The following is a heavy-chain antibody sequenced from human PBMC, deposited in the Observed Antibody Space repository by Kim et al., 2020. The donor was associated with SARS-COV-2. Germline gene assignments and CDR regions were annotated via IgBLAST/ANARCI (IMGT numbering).Heavy chain of an antibody. J-gene: IGHJ4*02. CDR2: ISSSSSTI. V-gene: IGHV3-48*02. CDR3: ARQFAY. Sequence: GGSLRLSCAVSGFTFSNYNMNWVRQAPGKGLEWVSYISSSSSTIYYADSVKGRFTISRDNARNSLYLQMNSLRDEDTAVYYCARQFAYWGQGTLVTVSS. CDR1: GFTFSNYN.